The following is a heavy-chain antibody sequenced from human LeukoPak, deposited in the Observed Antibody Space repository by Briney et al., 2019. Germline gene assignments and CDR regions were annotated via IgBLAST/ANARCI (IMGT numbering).Heavy chain of an antibody. J-gene: IGHJ6*03. CDR1: DYSISSGDYY. D-gene: IGHD6-13*01. CDR2: IFHSGNT. Sequence: PSETPSLTCTVSDYSISSGDYYWGWIRQPPGKGLEWIGSIFHSGNTYYNPSLKSRVTITVDTSKSQFPLRVSSVTAADTAVYYCARVNQESSSWYYYYYMDVWGKGTTVTISS. V-gene: IGHV4-38-2*02. CDR3: ARVNQESSSWYYYYYMDV.